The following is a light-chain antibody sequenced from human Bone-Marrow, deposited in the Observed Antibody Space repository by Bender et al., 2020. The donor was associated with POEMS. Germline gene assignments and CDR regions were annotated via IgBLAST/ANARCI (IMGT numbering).Light chain of an antibody. CDR2: DVS. CDR1: SSDVGDYDY. J-gene: IGLJ2*01. V-gene: IGLV2-14*01. CDR3: SSFTSSSAHVL. Sequence: QSALTQPASVSGSPGQSITLSCTGTSSDVGDYDYVSWYQQHPGKAPKLLIYDVSDRPSGVSNRFSGSKSGNTASLTISGLQAEDEAEYWCSSFTSSSAHVLFGGGTKLTVL.